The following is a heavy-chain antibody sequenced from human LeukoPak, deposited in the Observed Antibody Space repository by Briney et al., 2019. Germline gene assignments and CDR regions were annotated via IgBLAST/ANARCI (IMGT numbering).Heavy chain of an antibody. J-gene: IGHJ4*02. Sequence: GGSLRLSCAASGFTFSSYWMHWVRQVPGKGLVWVSRITSEGSSTSYADSVKGRFTISRDNAKNTLYLQMNSLRAEDTAVYYCARGSSVVALDWGQGTLVTVSS. CDR3: ARGSSVVALD. D-gene: IGHD2-15*01. CDR2: ITSEGSST. CDR1: GFTFSSYW. V-gene: IGHV3-74*01.